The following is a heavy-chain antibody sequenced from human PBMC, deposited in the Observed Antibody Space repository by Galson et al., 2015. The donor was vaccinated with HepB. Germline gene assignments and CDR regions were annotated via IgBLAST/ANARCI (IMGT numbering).Heavy chain of an antibody. CDR3: ARDLRYFHFWSSSYYFDY. CDR1: GSTFSNYK. Sequence: SLRLSCAASGSTFSNYKMNWVRQAPGKGLEWVSYISSTSSTIYYADSVKGRFTISRDNAKNSLYLQMNSLRDEDTAVYYCARDLRYFHFWSSSYYFDYWGQGTLVTVSS. CDR2: ISSTSSTI. J-gene: IGHJ4*02. D-gene: IGHD3-3*01. V-gene: IGHV3-48*02.